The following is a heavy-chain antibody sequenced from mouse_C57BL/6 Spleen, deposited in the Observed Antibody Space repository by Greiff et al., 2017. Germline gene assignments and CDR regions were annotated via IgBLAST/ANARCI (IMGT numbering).Heavy chain of an antibody. V-gene: IGHV1-69*01. D-gene: IGHD1-1*01. J-gene: IGHJ1*03. CDR3: ARRYGSSYWYFDV. Sequence: QVQLQQPGPELVMPGASVKLSCKASGYTFTSYWMHWVKQRPGQGLEWIGEIDPSDSYTNYNQKFKGKSTLTVDKSSSTAYMQLSSLTSEDSAVYYCARRYGSSYWYFDVWGTGTTVTVSS. CDR2: IDPSDSYT. CDR1: GYTFTSYW.